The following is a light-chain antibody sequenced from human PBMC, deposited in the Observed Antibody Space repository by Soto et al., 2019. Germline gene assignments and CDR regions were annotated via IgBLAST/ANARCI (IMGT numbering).Light chain of an antibody. J-gene: IGKJ1*01. CDR3: QQYGSSRT. CDR1: QSVPSRD. CDR2: AAS. Sequence: DIVLTQSPATLSLSPGERATLSCRASQSVPSRDVAWYQQKPGQAPRLLIYAASSRANGVPDRFSGSGSWTDFTLTINILEPEDFAVYYCQQYGSSRTFGQGTRVDVK. V-gene: IGKV3-20*01.